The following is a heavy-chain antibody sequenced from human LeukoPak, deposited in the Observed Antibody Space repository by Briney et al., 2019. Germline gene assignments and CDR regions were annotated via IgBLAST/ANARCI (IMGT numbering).Heavy chain of an antibody. V-gene: IGHV4-4*02. CDR2: IYHSGST. CDR1: GGSISSSTW. CDR3: ASNGYNSDFDY. D-gene: IGHD5-24*01. Sequence: SETLSLTCAVSGGSISSSTWWSWVRQPPGKGLEWIGEIYHSGSTNYNPSLKSRVTISVDTSKNQFSLKLSSVTAADTAVYYCASNGYNSDFDYWGQGALVTVSS. J-gene: IGHJ4*02.